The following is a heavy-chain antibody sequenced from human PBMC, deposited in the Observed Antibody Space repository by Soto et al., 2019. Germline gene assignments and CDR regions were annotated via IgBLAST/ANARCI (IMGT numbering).Heavy chain of an antibody. V-gene: IGHV3-30*18. CDR3: AKAPSLVPDY. CDR1: GFTFRSYG. Sequence: GGSLRLSCAASGFTFRSYGMHWVRQAPGKGLEWVAVISYAGSNKYYADSVKGRFTISRDNSKNTLYLQMNSLRAEDTAVYYCAKAPSLVPDYWGQGTLVTVSS. CDR2: ISYAGSNK. D-gene: IGHD6-6*01. J-gene: IGHJ4*02.